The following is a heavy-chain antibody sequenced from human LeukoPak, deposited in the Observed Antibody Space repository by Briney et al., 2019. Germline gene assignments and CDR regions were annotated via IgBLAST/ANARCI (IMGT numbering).Heavy chain of an antibody. V-gene: IGHV1-18*01. D-gene: IGHD3-22*01. Sequence: ASVKVSCKASGYTFTSYGISWVRQAPGQGLEWMGSISAYNGNTNYAQKLQGRVTMTTDTSTSTAYMELRSLRSDDTAVYYCARPRRIYYYDSSGQDAFDIWGQGTMVTVSS. J-gene: IGHJ3*02. CDR3: ARPRRIYYYDSSGQDAFDI. CDR1: GYTFTSYG. CDR2: ISAYNGNT.